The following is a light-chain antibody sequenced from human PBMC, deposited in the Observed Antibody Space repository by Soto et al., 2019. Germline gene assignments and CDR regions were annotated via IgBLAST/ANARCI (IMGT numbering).Light chain of an antibody. J-gene: IGLJ1*01. CDR1: SSDVGRYGY. CDR3: CSFAGSYTYV. V-gene: IGLV2-11*01. Sequence: QSVLTQPGSLSGSPGQSVTISCTGSSSDVGRYGYVSWYQQHPGKVPKLIIYDVSERPAGVPDRFSGSKSGNTASLTISGLQAEDEADYSCCSFAGSYTYVFGGGTKVTVL. CDR2: DVS.